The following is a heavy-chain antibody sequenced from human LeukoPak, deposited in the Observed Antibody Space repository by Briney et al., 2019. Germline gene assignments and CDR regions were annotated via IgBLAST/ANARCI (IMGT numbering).Heavy chain of an antibody. D-gene: IGHD2/OR15-2a*01. CDR1: GFAFSRYW. CDR3: ASYLTSIPSGMDV. CDR2: ISTDGSST. V-gene: IGHV3-74*01. J-gene: IGHJ6*02. Sequence: GGSLRLSCAASGFAFSRYWMHWLRQAPGKGLVWVSRISTDGSSTSYADSVKGRFTISRDNGKNTLYLQMNSLRAEDTAVYYCASYLTSIPSGMDVWGQGTTVTVSS.